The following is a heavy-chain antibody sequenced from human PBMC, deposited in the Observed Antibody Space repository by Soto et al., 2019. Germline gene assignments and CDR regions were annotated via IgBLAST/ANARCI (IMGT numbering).Heavy chain of an antibody. J-gene: IGHJ3*02. Sequence: SETLSLTCAVYGGSFSGYYWSWIRQPPGKGLEWIGEINHSGSTNYNPSLKSRVTISVDTSKNQFSLKLSSVTAADTAVYYCARGKSSSSSAFDIWGQGTMVTVSS. D-gene: IGHD6-6*01. V-gene: IGHV4-34*01. CDR1: GGSFSGYY. CDR3: ARGKSSSSSAFDI. CDR2: INHSGST.